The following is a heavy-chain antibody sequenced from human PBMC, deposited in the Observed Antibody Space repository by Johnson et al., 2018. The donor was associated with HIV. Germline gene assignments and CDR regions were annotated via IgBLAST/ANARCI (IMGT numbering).Heavy chain of an antibody. D-gene: IGHD5-12*01. CDR3: ARERPGSGYDWGDAFDI. J-gene: IGHJ3*02. V-gene: IGHV3-30*04. Sequence: QVQLVESGGGLVQPGGSLRLSCAASGFTFSSYAMHWVRQAPGKGLAWVAVISYDGSNQYYADSVKGRFPISRDNSKRTLYLQMNSLRAEDTAVYYCARERPGSGYDWGDAFDIWGQGTMVTVSS. CDR2: ISYDGSNQ. CDR1: GFTFSSYA.